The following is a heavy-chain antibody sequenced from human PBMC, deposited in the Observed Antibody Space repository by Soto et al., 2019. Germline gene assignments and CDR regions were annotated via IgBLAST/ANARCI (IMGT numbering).Heavy chain of an antibody. CDR3: ARVPPTGAFFDY. CDR2: IYYSGST. V-gene: IGHV4-31*03. CDR1: GGSISSGGYY. Sequence: SETLSLTCTVSGGSISSGGYYWSWIRQHPGKGLEWIGYIYYSGSTYYNPSLKSRVTISVDTSKNQFSLKLSSVTAADPAVYYCARVPPTGAFFDYWGQGTLVTVSS. D-gene: IGHD7-27*01. J-gene: IGHJ4*02.